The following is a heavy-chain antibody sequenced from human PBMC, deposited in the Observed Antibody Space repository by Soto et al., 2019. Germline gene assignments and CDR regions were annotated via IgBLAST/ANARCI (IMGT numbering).Heavy chain of an antibody. CDR1: GFTFISYA. D-gene: IGHD3-10*02. CDR2: ISGGGAAT. V-gene: IGHV3-23*01. J-gene: IGHJ2*01. Sequence: EVQLLESGGGLVQPGGSLRLSCAASGFTFISYAMNWVRQAPGKGLQWVSAISGGGAATFYADSVKGRFTISRDNSRNTVNLHNNSMGADDTDVYYCASNVPGSANCADYWDFDLWGRGTLVTVSS. CDR3: ASNVPGSANCADYWDFDL.